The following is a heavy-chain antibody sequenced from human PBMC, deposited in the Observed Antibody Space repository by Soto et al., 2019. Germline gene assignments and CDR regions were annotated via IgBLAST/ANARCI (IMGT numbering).Heavy chain of an antibody. V-gene: IGHV3-30-3*01. CDR1: GFSFNFYA. Sequence: QVQLVESGGGVVQPGRSLRISCAATGFSFNFYAMYWVRQAPGKGLEWVAMISNDGSSENYADSVRGRFTVSRDNAKNSLYLQMNSLRAEDTAVYYCTRDRAYNCFDYWGQGTLVTVSS. D-gene: IGHD3-10*01. J-gene: IGHJ4*02. CDR3: TRDRAYNCFDY. CDR2: ISNDGSSE.